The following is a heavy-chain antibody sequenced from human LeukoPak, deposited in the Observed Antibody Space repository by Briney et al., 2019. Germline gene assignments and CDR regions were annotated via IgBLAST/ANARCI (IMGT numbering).Heavy chain of an antibody. CDR1: GGSISSSSYY. Sequence: SETLSLTCTVSGGSISSSSYYWGWIRQPPGKGLEWIGSIYYSGSTYYNPSLKSRVTISVDTSKNQFSLKLSSVTAVDTAVYYCAKDKAVAGEDRFDYWGQGTLVTVSS. D-gene: IGHD6-19*01. CDR2: IYYSGST. CDR3: AKDKAVAGEDRFDY. V-gene: IGHV4-39*07. J-gene: IGHJ4*02.